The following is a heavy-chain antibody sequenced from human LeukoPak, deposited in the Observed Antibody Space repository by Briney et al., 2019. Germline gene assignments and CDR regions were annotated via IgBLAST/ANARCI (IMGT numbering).Heavy chain of an antibody. V-gene: IGHV4-39*07. CDR3: ARVPGPNWFDP. J-gene: IGHJ5*02. CDR2: IYYSGST. Sequence: SETLSLTCTVSGGSISSSSYYWGWIRQPPGKGLEWIGSIYYSGSTYYNPSLKSRVTISVDTSKNQFSLKLSSVTAADTAVYFCARVPGPNWFDPWGQGTLVTVSS. CDR1: GGSISSSSYY.